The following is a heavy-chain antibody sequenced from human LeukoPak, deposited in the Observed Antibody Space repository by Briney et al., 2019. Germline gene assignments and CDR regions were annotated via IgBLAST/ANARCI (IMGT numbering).Heavy chain of an antibody. Sequence: GESLKISCKGSGHSFTSYWIGWVRRMPGEGLEWMGIIYPGDSDTRYSPSFQGQVTISADKSISTAYLQWSSLKASDTAMYYCARILDRPYYYMDVWGKGTTVTVSS. CDR2: IYPGDSDT. V-gene: IGHV5-51*01. CDR3: ARILDRPYYYMDV. CDR1: GHSFTSYW. D-gene: IGHD3/OR15-3a*01. J-gene: IGHJ6*03.